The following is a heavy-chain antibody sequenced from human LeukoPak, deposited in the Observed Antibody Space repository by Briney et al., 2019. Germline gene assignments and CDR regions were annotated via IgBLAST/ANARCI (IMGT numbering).Heavy chain of an antibody. V-gene: IGHV3-30*18. J-gene: IGHJ4*02. D-gene: IGHD6-19*01. Sequence: PGRSLRLSCAASGFTFSSYGMHWVRQAPGKGLECVAVISYDGSNKYYADSVKGRFTISRDNSKNTLYLQMNSLRAEDTAVYYCAKDPSDSSGWDNFDYWGQGTLVTVSS. CDR3: AKDPSDSSGWDNFDY. CDR1: GFTFSSYG. CDR2: ISYDGSNK.